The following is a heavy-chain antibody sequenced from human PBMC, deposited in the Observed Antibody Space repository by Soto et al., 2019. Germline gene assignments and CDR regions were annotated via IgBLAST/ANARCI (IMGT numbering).Heavy chain of an antibody. V-gene: IGHV4-39*01. CDR1: GCPISSSSYY. CDR2: IYYSGST. Sequence: TLSLTCPFSGCPISSSSYYWGWIRQPPGKGLEWIGSIYYSGSTYYNPSLKSRVTISVDTSKNQFSLKLSSVTAADTAVYYCARHHYDILTGLPRWWFDPWGQGNLVTVS. CDR3: ARHHYDILTGLPRWWFDP. D-gene: IGHD3-9*01. J-gene: IGHJ5*02.